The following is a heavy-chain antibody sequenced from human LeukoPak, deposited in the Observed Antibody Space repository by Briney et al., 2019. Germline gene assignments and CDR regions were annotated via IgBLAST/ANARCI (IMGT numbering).Heavy chain of an antibody. D-gene: IGHD5-12*01. CDR2: IVASSGST. Sequence: PGGSLRLSCAASGFSLSNSAMSWVRQAPGKGLDWLSLIVASSGSTFYADSVKGRFTISRDNSKNTLYLQMNSLRADDTAVYYCAKGAYDYIEMGYFDYWGQGTLVTVSS. V-gene: IGHV3-23*01. CDR1: GFSLSNSA. J-gene: IGHJ4*02. CDR3: AKGAYDYIEMGYFDY.